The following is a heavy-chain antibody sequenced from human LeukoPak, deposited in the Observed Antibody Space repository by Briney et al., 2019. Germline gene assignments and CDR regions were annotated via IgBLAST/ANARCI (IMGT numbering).Heavy chain of an antibody. D-gene: IGHD3-22*01. V-gene: IGHV4-39*01. CDR2: IDSRRNI. CDR1: YESISSSSHY. CDR3: ARTKYYFDSSDYFFFDP. J-gene: IGHJ5*02. Sequence: SETLSLTSTVSYESISSSSHYWGWIRRPPGKGLEWIGSIDSRRNIHSNPSLDSRATISVDTSKNQFSLKLSSVTAADTAVYYCARTKYYFDSSDYFFFDPWGQGILVTVSS.